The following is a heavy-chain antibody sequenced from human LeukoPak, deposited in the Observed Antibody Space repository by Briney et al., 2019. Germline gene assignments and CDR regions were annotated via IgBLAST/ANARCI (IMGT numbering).Heavy chain of an antibody. CDR2: ISSISTYI. CDR1: GFTFSSYS. Sequence: GGSLRLSCAASGFTFSSYSINWVRQAPGKGLEWVSSISSISTYIYYADSVKGRFTISRDNAKNSLYPQMNSLRAEDTAVYYCARLIAAAGNGGFYFDYWGQGTLVTVSS. CDR3: ARLIAAAGNGGFYFDY. J-gene: IGHJ4*02. V-gene: IGHV3-21*01. D-gene: IGHD6-13*01.